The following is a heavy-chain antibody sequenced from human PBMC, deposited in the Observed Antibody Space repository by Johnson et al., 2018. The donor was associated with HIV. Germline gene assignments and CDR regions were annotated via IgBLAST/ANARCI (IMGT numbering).Heavy chain of an antibody. J-gene: IGHJ3*02. CDR2: IKQDGSEK. D-gene: IGHD2-21*01. CDR1: GFTFSSYG. V-gene: IGHV3-7*01. CDR3: ARDWVIGDAFDI. Sequence: VQLVESGGGVVQPGRSLRLSCAASGFTFSSYGMHWVRQAPGKGLEWVANIKQDGSEKYYVDSVKGRCTISRDNSKNTLFLQMNSLRAEDTDVDYCARDWVIGDAFDIWGQGTKVTVSS.